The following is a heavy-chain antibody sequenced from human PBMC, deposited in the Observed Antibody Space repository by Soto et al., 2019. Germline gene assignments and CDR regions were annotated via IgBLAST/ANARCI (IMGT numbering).Heavy chain of an antibody. V-gene: IGHV1-18*01. J-gene: IGHJ6*02. CDR2: ISAYNGNT. Sequence: QAQLVQSGAEVKKPGASVKVSCKASGYTFTSYGISWVRQAPGQGLEWMGWISAYNGNTNSAQKLQGRVTMTTDTSMSTSYMELRRLRSDDTAVDYCARDGVDTATGYYYGMDVWGQGTTVTVSS. CDR1: GYTFTSYG. D-gene: IGHD5-18*01. CDR3: ARDGVDTATGYYYGMDV.